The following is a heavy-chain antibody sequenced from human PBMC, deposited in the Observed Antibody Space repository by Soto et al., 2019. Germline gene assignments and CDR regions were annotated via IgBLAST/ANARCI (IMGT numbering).Heavy chain of an antibody. Sequence: GSLRLSCAASGFTFSSYEMNWVRQAPGKGLQWDSYISSSGSTIYYADSVKCGFTISRANPKNSLYLQMNRLRAKDTAAYYWARGGAYCGGDCYSFVCYYDSSGYYGHYWDQGPLVTVSS. CDR2: ISSSGSTI. CDR3: ARGGAYCGGDCYSFVCYYDSSGYYGHY. CDR1: GFTFSSYE. V-gene: IGHV3-48*03. J-gene: IGHJ4*02. D-gene: IGHD2-21*02.